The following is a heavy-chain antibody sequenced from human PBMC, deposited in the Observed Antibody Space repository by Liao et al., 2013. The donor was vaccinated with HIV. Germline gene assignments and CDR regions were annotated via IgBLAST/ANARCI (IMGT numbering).Heavy chain of an antibody. Sequence: QVRLQESGPGLAKPSQTLSLTCTVSGDSIGSGSYYWSWIRQAAGKGLEWIGRIYISGGTNYNPSLKSRVAMSVDTSKNQFSLKLSSVTAADTAVYYCARLESCGGDCYSGYMAVWGKGTTVTVSS. D-gene: IGHD2-21*01. CDR1: GDSIGSGSYY. J-gene: IGHJ6*03. V-gene: IGHV4-61*02. CDR2: IYISGGT. CDR3: ARLESCGGDCYSGYMAV.